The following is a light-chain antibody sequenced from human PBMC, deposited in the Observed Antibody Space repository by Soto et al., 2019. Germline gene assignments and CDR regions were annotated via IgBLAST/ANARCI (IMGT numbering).Light chain of an antibody. V-gene: IGLV2-8*01. J-gene: IGLJ2*01. CDR1: SSDVGGYNY. Sequence: QSALTQPPSASGSPGQSVTISCTGTSSDVGGYNYVSWYQQHPGKAPKLMIYEVSKRPSGVPDRFSGSKSGNTASLTVSGLQAEDEDYYCCSSYAGSNAVVFGGGTKLTVL. CDR3: SSYAGSNAVV. CDR2: EVS.